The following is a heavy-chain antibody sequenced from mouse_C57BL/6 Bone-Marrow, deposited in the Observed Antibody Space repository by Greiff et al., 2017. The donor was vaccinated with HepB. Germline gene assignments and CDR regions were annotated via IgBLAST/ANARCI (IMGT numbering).Heavy chain of an antibody. CDR2: ISYSGST. V-gene: IGHV3-8*01. J-gene: IGHJ2*01. D-gene: IGHD4-1*01. Sequence: EVKLMESGPGLAKPSQTLSLTCSVTGYSITSDYWNWIRKFPGNKLAFMGYISYSGSTYSNPSLKSRISITRDTSKNQYYLQLKSRTTEETSTEYCGRGGPNWDLNYWGQGTTLTGSS. CDR1: GYSITSDY. CDR3: GRGGPNWDLNY.